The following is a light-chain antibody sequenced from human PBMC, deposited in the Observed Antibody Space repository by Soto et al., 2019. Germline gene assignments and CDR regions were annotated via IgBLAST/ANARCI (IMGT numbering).Light chain of an antibody. Sequence: QSVLTQPASVSGSPGQSITISCTGTSSDVGGYNYVSWYQQHPGKAPKLTIYDVSNRPSGVSNRFSGSKSGNTVSLTISGLQAEDEADYYCSSYTSSSTVLFGGGTKLTVL. CDR1: SSDVGGYNY. CDR3: SSYTSSSTVL. V-gene: IGLV2-14*01. CDR2: DVS. J-gene: IGLJ2*01.